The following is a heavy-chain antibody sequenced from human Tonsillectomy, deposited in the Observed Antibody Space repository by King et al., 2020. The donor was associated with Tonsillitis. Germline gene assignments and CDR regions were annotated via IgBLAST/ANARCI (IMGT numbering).Heavy chain of an antibody. J-gene: IGHJ4*02. CDR2: ISSSGSAI. V-gene: IGHV3-11*01. CDR1: GFTFSDFY. D-gene: IGHD5-24*01. Sequence: VQLVESGGGLVKPGGSLRLSCAVSGFTFSDFYMSWIRQAPGKGLEWISFISSSGSAIHYADSVKGRFTVSRADAKNSLYLQMNSLRAEDTAVYYCARGDGSNLIFDYWGQGTLVTVSS. CDR3: ARGDGSNLIFDY.